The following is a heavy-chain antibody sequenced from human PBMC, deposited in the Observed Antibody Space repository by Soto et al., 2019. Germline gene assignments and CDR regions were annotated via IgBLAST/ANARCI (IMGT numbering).Heavy chain of an antibody. Sequence: EVQLLESGGGLVQPGGSLRLSCAASGFTFSSYGLSWVRQAPGKGLEWVSGISGSGGSTYYADSVKGRFTISRDNSKNTLYLQMNGLRSEDTAVYYCAKSLGDMVTFGGVIIVTLGDYWGQGTLVTVTS. CDR1: GFTFSSYG. V-gene: IGHV3-23*01. J-gene: IGHJ4*02. CDR2: ISGSGGST. CDR3: AKSLGDMVTFGGVIIVTLGDY. D-gene: IGHD3-16*02.